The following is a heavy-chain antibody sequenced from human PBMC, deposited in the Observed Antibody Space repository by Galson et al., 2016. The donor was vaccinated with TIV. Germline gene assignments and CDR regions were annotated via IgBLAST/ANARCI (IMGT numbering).Heavy chain of an antibody. V-gene: IGHV3-30*18. Sequence: SLRLSCAVSGFTFSSYGMHWVRQAPGKGLEWVAVISDDGSVKYYADSVKGRFTISRDDSKNTLYLQMNSLRAGDTAVYYCAKKSRMRDGYNAGFDYWGQGTLVTVSS. CDR2: ISDDGSVK. CDR3: AKKSRMRDGYNAGFDY. CDR1: GFTFSSYG. D-gene: IGHD5-24*01. J-gene: IGHJ4*02.